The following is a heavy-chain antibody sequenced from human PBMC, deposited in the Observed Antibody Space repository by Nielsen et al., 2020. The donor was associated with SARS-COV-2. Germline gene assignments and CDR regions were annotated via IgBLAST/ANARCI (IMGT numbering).Heavy chain of an antibody. D-gene: IGHD4-23*01. Sequence: WIRQPPGKGLEWIGYIHYTGTTDYNPSLKSRVTISVDTSNNQFSLKLNSVTAADTAVYYCARAYASVVTLLPYYKYDMDVWGQGTTVTVSS. CDR2: IHYTGTT. J-gene: IGHJ6*02. V-gene: IGHV4-59*01. CDR3: ARAYASVVTLLPYYKYDMDV.